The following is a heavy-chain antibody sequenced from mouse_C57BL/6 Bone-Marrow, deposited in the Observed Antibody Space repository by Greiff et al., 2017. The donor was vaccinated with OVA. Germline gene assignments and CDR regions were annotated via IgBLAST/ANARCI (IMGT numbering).Heavy chain of an antibody. D-gene: IGHD1-1*01. J-gene: IGHJ4*01. CDR2: IDPSDRYP. CDR1: GYTFTSYW. Sequence: QVQLQQSGAELVKPGASVKLSCKASGYTFTSYWMQWVKQRPGQGLEWIGEIDPSDRYPNYNQKFNGKATLTVDTSSSTAYMQLSRLTSEDAAVYYCARGNYDGSSDYAMDDWGQGTSVTVSS. V-gene: IGHV1-50*01. CDR3: ARGNYDGSSDYAMDD.